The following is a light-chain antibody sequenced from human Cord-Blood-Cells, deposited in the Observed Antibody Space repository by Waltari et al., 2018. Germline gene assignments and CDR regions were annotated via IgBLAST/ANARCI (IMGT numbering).Light chain of an antibody. CDR1: QSIRSY. Sequence: DIQMTQSPSSLSASVGDRVTITCRASQSIRSYLNWYQQKPGKAPKLLIYAASSLQSGVPSRFRGSGSGTDVTLIISSLQPQDFATYYCQYSYMTPKYTGDHVTKLEIK. J-gene: IGKJ2*01. CDR2: AAS. V-gene: IGKV1-39*01. CDR3: QYSYMTPKYT.